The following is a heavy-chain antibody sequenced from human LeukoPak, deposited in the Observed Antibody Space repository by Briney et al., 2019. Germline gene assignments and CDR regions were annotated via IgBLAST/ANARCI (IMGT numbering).Heavy chain of an antibody. D-gene: IGHD4-11*01. Sequence: GGSLRLSCAASGFTFSSYGMHWVRQAPGKGLEWVAVIWYDGSNKYYADSVKGRFTISRDNSKNTLYLQMNGLRAEDTAVYYCARDGDSNYPFFDYWGQGTLVTVSS. CDR3: ARDGDSNYPFFDY. V-gene: IGHV3-33*01. CDR2: IWYDGSNK. CDR1: GFTFSSYG. J-gene: IGHJ4*02.